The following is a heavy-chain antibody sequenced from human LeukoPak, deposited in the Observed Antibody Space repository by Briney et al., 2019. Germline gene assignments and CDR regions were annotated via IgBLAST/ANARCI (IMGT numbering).Heavy chain of an antibody. CDR2: INHSGST. D-gene: IGHD2-2*01. Sequence: KPSETLSLTCAVYGGSFSGYYWSWIRQPPGKGLEWIGEINHSGSTNYNPSLKSRVTISVDTSKNQFSLKLSSVTAADTAVYYCARALGYCSSTSCYLSSQGLDPWGQGTLVTVSS. CDR3: ARALGYCSSTSCYLSSQGLDP. CDR1: GGSFSGYY. J-gene: IGHJ5*02. V-gene: IGHV4-34*01.